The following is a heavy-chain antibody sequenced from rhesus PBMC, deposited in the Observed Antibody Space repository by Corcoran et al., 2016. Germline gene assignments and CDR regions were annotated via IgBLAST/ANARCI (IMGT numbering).Heavy chain of an antibody. Sequence: QVQLQESGPGVVKPSETLSLTCAVSGGSISDSYRWSWIRQPPGKGLEWIGYIYGSSTSTNYNPSLKSRVTISTDTSKNQFSLKLRSVTAADTAVYYCARDAPGYYYAFDFWGQGLRVTVSS. CDR3: ARDAPGYYYAFDF. CDR1: GGSISDSYR. J-gene: IGHJ3*01. CDR2: IYGSSTST. D-gene: IGHD3-34*01. V-gene: IGHV4S10*01.